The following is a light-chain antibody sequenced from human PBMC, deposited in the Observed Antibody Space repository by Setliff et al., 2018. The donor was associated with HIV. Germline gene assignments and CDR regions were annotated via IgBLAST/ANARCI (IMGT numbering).Light chain of an antibody. V-gene: IGLV1-40*01. Sequence: QSALTQPPSVSGAPGQRVTISCTGSSSNIGGGYDVHWYQQLPGTAPKLLVHGNIYRPSGISNRFSGSKSGNTASLTISGLQAEDEADYYCSSYRSGNTLVFGTGTKGTVL. CDR1: SSNIGGGYD. CDR3: SSYRSGNTLV. CDR2: GNI. J-gene: IGLJ1*01.